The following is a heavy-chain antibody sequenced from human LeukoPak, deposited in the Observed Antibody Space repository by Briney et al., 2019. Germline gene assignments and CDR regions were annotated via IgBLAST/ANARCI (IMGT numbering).Heavy chain of an antibody. CDR3: ARNGGNSDFDY. J-gene: IGHJ4*02. CDR1: GGSISSSSGNC. Sequence: SETLSLTCAVSGGSISSSSGNCWTWVRQPPGKGLEWIGEIYHSGSTNYNPSLKSRVTMLLDKSKNQFSLKLSSVTAADTAVYYCARNGGNSDFDYWGQGTLVTVPS. D-gene: IGHD4-23*01. CDR2: IYHSGST. V-gene: IGHV4-4*02.